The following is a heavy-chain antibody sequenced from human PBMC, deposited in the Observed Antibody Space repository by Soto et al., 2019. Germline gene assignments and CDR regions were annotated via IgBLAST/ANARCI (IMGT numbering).Heavy chain of an antibody. CDR2: IYWDDDK. J-gene: IGHJ4*02. CDR3: AHRVLRTVFGLVTTTAISFDF. CDR1: GFSLTTSGVG. Sequence: QITLNESGPTVVSPTETLTLTCRFSGFSLTTSGVGVGWIRQSPGKAPEWLALIYWDDDKRYSASLKTRLTITKDTSKNQVVLTVSDLDPTDTATYYCAHRVLRTVFGLVTTTAISFDFWGQGTPVAVSS. D-gene: IGHD3-3*01. V-gene: IGHV2-5*02.